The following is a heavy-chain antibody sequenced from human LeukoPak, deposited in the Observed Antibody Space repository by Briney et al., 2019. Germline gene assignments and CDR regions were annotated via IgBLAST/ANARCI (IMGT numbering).Heavy chain of an antibody. Sequence: GGSPRLSCSASGFIFASYGMNWVRQAPGEGLQWVSYISAGSSNTFYADSVKGRFTISRDDADNSLHLQMNSLSAEDTAVYYCARDAVQAGTPFYFDFWGQGALVTVSS. CDR2: ISAGSSNT. V-gene: IGHV3-48*01. CDR3: ARDAVQAGTPFYFDF. D-gene: IGHD2-15*01. CDR1: GFIFASYG. J-gene: IGHJ4*02.